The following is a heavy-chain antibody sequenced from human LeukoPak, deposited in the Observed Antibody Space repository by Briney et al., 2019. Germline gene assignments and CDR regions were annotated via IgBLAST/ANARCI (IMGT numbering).Heavy chain of an antibody. CDR2: INHSGST. CDR1: GGSFSDYY. J-gene: IGHJ6*02. D-gene: IGHD3-22*01. V-gene: IGHV4-34*01. Sequence: PSETLSLTCAVYGGSFSDYYWSCIRQPPGKGLEWIGEINHSGSTNYNPSLKSRVTISVDTSKNQFPLKLSSVTAADTAVYYCARGPYYDSSTVFYYYGMDVWGQGTTVTVSS. CDR3: ARGPYYDSSTVFYYYGMDV.